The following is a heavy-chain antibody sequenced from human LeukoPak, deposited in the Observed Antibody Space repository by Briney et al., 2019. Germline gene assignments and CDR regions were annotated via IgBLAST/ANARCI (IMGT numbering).Heavy chain of an antibody. CDR3: AKSVAIYFYYGLDV. CDR1: GFTFSSYS. J-gene: IGHJ6*02. Sequence: GGSLRLFCAASGFTFSSYSMSWVRQTRGKGLEWVSAISGSGGSTYYADSVKGRFTISRDNSKNTLFLQMNSLRAEDTAPYYCAKSVAIYFYYGLDVWGQGTTVTVSS. CDR2: ISGSGGST. V-gene: IGHV3-23*01. D-gene: IGHD3-3*01.